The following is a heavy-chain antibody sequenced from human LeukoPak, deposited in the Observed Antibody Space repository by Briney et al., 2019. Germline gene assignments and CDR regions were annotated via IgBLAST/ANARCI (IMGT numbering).Heavy chain of an antibody. CDR3: ARSRGSPNSGEDAFDI. J-gene: IGHJ3*02. CDR2: MSYGGTDK. D-gene: IGHD2-15*01. CDR1: GFTFSSYA. V-gene: IGHV3-30-3*01. Sequence: PGGSLRLSCAASGFTFSSYAMHWVRQAPGKGLGWVAVMSYGGTDKSYAESVKGRFTISRDNSKNTVYLQMNSLRGEDTAVYYCARSRGSPNSGEDAFDIWGQGTVVTVSS.